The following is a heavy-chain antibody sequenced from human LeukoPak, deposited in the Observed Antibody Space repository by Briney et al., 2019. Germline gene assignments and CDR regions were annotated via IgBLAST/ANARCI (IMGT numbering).Heavy chain of an antibody. J-gene: IGHJ4*02. V-gene: IGHV3-23*01. CDR2: ISGSDGST. Sequence: GGSLRLSCAASGFTFSSYAMSWVRQAPGKGLEWVSAISGSDGSTYYADSVKGRFTISRDNSKNTLYLQTNSLRAEDTAVYYCANRCSGGSCYSDDYWGQGTLVTVSS. CDR3: ANRCSGGSCYSDDY. D-gene: IGHD2-15*01. CDR1: GFTFSSYA.